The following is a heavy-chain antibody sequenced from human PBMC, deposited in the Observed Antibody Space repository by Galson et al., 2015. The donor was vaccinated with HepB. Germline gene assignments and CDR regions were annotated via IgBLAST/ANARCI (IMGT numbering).Heavy chain of an antibody. D-gene: IGHD1-14*01. CDR3: ARVPEPFWADLDAFDI. CDR1: GYTFTSYG. V-gene: IGHV1-18*04. CDR2: ISAYNGNT. J-gene: IGHJ3*02. Sequence: SVKVSCKASGYTFTSYGISWVRQAPGQGLEWMRWISAYNGNTNYAQKLQGRVTMTTDTSTSTAYMELRSLRSDDTAVYYCARVPEPFWADLDAFDIWGQGTMVTVSS.